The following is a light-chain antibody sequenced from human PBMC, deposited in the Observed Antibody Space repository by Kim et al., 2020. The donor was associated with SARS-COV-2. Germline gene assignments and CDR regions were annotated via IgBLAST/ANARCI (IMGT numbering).Light chain of an antibody. CDR1: QSVSGSY. V-gene: IGKV3-20*01. Sequence: VLTQSPGTLSLSPGERATFSCRASQSVSGSYSAWYQQKPGQAPRLLIYDASTSGSGTDFTLTISRLEPEDFAVYYCQQYGSSPQTFGQGTKVDIK. CDR2: DAS. CDR3: QQYGSSPQT. J-gene: IGKJ1*01.